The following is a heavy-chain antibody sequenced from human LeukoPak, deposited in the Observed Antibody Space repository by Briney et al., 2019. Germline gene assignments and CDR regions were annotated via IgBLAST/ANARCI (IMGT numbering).Heavy chain of an antibody. J-gene: IGHJ5*02. D-gene: IGHD3-16*01. CDR2: IYYSGSS. CDR3: ARVFGGGRGGWFDP. CDR1: GGSITGYY. V-gene: IGHV4-59*01. Sequence: SETLSLTCTVSGGSITGYYWTWIRQPPGKGLEWIGYIYYSGSSNYNPSLKSRVTISIQTSKNQFSLNLRSVTAADTAVYYCARVFGGGRGGWFDPWGQGTLVAVSS.